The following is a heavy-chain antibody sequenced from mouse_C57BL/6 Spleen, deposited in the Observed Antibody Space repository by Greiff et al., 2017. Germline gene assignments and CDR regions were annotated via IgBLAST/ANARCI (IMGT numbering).Heavy chain of an antibody. Sequence: QVQLQQPGAELVKPGASVKMSCKASCYTFISYWITWVKQRPGQGLEWIGDIYPGSGSTNYNEKFKSKATLTVDTSSSTAYMPLSSLTSEDSAVYYCASSVATGRYYAMDYWGQGTSVTVSS. CDR3: ASSVATGRYYAMDY. CDR1: CYTFISYW. V-gene: IGHV1-55*01. J-gene: IGHJ4*01. D-gene: IGHD1-1*01. CDR2: IYPGSGST.